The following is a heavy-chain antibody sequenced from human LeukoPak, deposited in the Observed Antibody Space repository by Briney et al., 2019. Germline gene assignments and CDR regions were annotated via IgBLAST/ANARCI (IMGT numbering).Heavy chain of an antibody. V-gene: IGHV4-59*01. CDR3: ARVDYRTFDY. Sequence: SETLSLTCTVSGGSISSYYWSWIRQPPGKGLEWIGYIYYSGSTNYNPSLKSRVTISVDTSKNQFSLKLSSVTAADTAVYYCARVDYRTFDYWGQGTLVTVSS. J-gene: IGHJ4*02. CDR2: IYYSGST. D-gene: IGHD1-14*01. CDR1: GGSISSYY.